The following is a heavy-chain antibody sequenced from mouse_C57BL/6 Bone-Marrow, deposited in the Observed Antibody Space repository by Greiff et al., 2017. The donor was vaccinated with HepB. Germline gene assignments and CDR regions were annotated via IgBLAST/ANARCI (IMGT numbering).Heavy chain of an antibody. CDR1: GYTFTSYG. J-gene: IGHJ3*01. CDR3: ARCRYSNLGAY. CDR2: IYPRSGNT. D-gene: IGHD2-5*01. Sequence: QVQLQQSGAELARPGASVKLSCKASGYTFTSYGISWVKQSTGQGLEWIGEIYPRSGNTYSNEKLKGKATLTADKSSSTAYMELRSLTSEDSAVYFCARCRYSNLGAYWGQGTLVTVSA. V-gene: IGHV1-81*01.